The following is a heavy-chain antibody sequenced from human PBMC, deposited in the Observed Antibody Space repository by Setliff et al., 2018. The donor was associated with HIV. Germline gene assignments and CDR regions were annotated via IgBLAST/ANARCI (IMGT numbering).Heavy chain of an antibody. J-gene: IGHJ6*03. V-gene: IGHV4-34*01. CDR1: GGSFSDNY. CDR2: INHSGRT. D-gene: IGHD2-8*02. Sequence: SETLSLTCAVYGGSFSDNYWSWIRQSPGKGLEWIGEINHSGRTKYGPSLRSRVSISVATSKTQFSLKLSSVTAADTAVYYCARVSSTYWYSIPTFYYYYMDVWGKGTKVTVSS. CDR3: ARVSSTYWYSIPTFYYYYMDV.